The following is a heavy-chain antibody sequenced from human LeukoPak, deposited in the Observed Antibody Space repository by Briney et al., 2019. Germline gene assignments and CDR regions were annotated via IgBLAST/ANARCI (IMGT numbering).Heavy chain of an antibody. D-gene: IGHD6-13*01. J-gene: IGHJ4*02. V-gene: IGHV3-23*01. CDR3: VGIAAAGTGALFDY. CDR1: GFTFSSYA. CDR2: ISGSGGST. Sequence: GGSLRLSCAASGFTFSSYAMSWVRQAPGKGLEWVSAISGSGGSTYYADSVKGRFTISRDNSKNTLYLQMNSLRAEDTAVYYCVGIAAAGTGALFDYWGQGTLVTVSS.